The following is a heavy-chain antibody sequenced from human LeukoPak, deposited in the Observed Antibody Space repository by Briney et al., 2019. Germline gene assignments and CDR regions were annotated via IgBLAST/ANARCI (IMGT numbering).Heavy chain of an antibody. Sequence: GGSLRLSCAASGFTFSSYSMNWVRQAPGKGLEWVSSISSSSYIYYADSVKGRFTISRDNAKNSLYLQMNSLRAEDTAVYYCARDVLYCSSTSCYGGYFDYWGQGTLVTVSS. CDR1: GFTFSSYS. D-gene: IGHD2-2*01. CDR3: ARDVLYCSSTSCYGGYFDY. CDR2: ISSSSYI. V-gene: IGHV3-21*01. J-gene: IGHJ4*02.